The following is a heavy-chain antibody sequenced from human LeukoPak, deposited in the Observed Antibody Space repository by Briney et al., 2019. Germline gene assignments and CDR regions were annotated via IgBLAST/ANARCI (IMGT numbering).Heavy chain of an antibody. J-gene: IGHJ3*02. CDR2: ISYDGSNK. Sequence: GGSLRLSCAASGFTFSSYGMHWVRQAPGKGLEWVAVISYDGSNKYYADSVKGRFTISRDNSKNTLYLQMNSLRAEDTAVYYCAKTLVVPAAALSAFDIWGQGTMVTVSS. D-gene: IGHD2-2*01. CDR1: GFTFSSYG. CDR3: AKTLVVPAAALSAFDI. V-gene: IGHV3-30*12.